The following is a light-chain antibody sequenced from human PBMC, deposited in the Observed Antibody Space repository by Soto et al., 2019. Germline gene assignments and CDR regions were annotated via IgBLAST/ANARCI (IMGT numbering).Light chain of an antibody. V-gene: IGKV3D-15*01. CDR3: QQYNNWPRAT. J-gene: IGKJ4*01. CDR1: QSVGNN. CDR2: EAS. Sequence: IVMTKSTATLSLSPGDRATLSCTASQSVGNNLAWYQQKPGQAPGLLIYEASTRATGIPARFSGSGSGTEFNLTISSLQSEDFGVYYCQQYNNWPRATFGGGTKV.